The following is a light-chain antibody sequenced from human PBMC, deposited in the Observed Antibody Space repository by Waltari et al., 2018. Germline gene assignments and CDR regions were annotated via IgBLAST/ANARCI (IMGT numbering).Light chain of an antibody. Sequence: DIVLTQSPAILSLSPGERASLSCRASQSVTNYLAWYQQKPGQAPRLLIYDTSNRATGIPARFSGSGFATDFTLTISSLEPEDFAVYYCQQRRNWPLTFGGGTKVEIK. CDR3: QQRRNWPLT. CDR2: DTS. J-gene: IGKJ4*01. CDR1: QSVTNY. V-gene: IGKV3-11*01.